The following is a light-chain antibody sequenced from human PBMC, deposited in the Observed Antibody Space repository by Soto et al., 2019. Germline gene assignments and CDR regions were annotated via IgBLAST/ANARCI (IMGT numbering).Light chain of an antibody. CDR1: SSNIGSNT. Sequence: QSVLTQPPSASGTPGQRVTSSCSGSSSNIGSNTVNWYQQLPGTAPKLLIYSNNQRPSGVPDRFSGSKSGTSASLAISGLQSEDEADYYCAAWDDSLNCWVFGGGTKLTFL. CDR2: SNN. J-gene: IGLJ3*02. CDR3: AAWDDSLNCWV. V-gene: IGLV1-44*01.